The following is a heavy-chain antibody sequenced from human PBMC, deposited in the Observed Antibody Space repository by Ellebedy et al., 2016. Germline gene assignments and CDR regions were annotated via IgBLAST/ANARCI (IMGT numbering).Heavy chain of an antibody. D-gene: IGHD3-22*01. J-gene: IGHJ4*02. CDR2: ISAYNGNT. CDR3: ARSRVSYYDSSGYYY. Sequence: ASVKVSCKASGYTFTSYGISWVRQAPGQGLEWMGWISAYNGNTNYAQKLQGRVTMTTDTSTSTAYMELRSLRSDDTAVYYCARSRVSYYDSSGYYYWGQGTLVTVSS. V-gene: IGHV1-18*01. CDR1: GYTFTSYG.